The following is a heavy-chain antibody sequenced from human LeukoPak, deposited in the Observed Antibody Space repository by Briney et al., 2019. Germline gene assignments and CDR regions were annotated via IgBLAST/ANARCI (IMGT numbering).Heavy chain of an antibody. CDR3: TTDYQLDY. CDR1: GFTFGNFV. D-gene: IGHD3-16*01. J-gene: IGHJ4*02. CDR2: IRTKVNGETT. Sequence: GGSLRLSCTASGFTFGNFVMSWVRQTPGKGLEWVGFIRTKVNGETTKYAASVQGRFTISRDDSKSIAYLQMNSLKTEDTAVYYCTTDYQLDYWGQGTLVTVSS. V-gene: IGHV3-49*04.